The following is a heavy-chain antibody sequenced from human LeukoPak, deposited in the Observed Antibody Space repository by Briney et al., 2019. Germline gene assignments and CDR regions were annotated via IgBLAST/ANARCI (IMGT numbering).Heavy chain of an antibody. CDR1: GVSISSSNSY. CDR2: IYYSGNT. CDR3: ARQTGSGLFILP. D-gene: IGHD3/OR15-3a*01. V-gene: IGHV4-39*01. J-gene: IGHJ4*02. Sequence: SETLSLTCTVSGVSISSSNSYWGWIRQPPGKGLEWIGSIYYSGNTYYNASLKSQVSISIDTSKNQFSLRLTSVTAADTAVYYCARQTGSGLFILPGGQGTLVTVSP.